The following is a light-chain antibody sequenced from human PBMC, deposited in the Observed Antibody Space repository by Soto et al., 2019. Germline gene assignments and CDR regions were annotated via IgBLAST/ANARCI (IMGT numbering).Light chain of an antibody. Sequence: EIVLTQSPGTLSLSPGERATLSCRASQSVSSGYLAWYQQRPGQAPRLLIYGAASRATGIPDRFSGSGSGTDFILTISRLEHEDFAVYYCQQYGSSPRTFGQGTKVEIK. CDR2: GAA. J-gene: IGKJ1*01. V-gene: IGKV3-20*01. CDR3: QQYGSSPRT. CDR1: QSVSSGY.